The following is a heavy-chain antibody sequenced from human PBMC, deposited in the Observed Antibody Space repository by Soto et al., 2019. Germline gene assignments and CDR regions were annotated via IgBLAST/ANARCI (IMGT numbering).Heavy chain of an antibody. D-gene: IGHD2-15*01. CDR2: IIPIFGTA. CDR3: AGGGSSGQTWVLSDY. J-gene: IGHJ4*02. V-gene: IGHV1-69*13. CDR1: GGTFSSYA. Sequence: ASVKVSCKASGGTFSSYAISWVRQAPGQGLEWMGGIIPIFGTANYAQKFQGRVTITADESTSTAYMELSSLRSEDTAVYYCAGGGSSGQTWVLSDYWGQGTLVTVAS.